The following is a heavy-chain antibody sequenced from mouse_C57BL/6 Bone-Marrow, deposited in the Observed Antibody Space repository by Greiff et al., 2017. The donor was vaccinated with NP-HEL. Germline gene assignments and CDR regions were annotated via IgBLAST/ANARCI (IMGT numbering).Heavy chain of an antibody. CDR2: IDPETGGT. J-gene: IGHJ2*01. CDR3: KGPQFITTDGNFDY. Sequence: QVQLQQSGAELVRPGASVTLSCKASGYTFTDYEMHWVKQTPVHGLEWIGAIDPETGGTAYNQKFKGKAILTADKSSSTAYMELRSLTSEDSAVYYCKGPQFITTDGNFDYWGQGTTLTVSA. D-gene: IGHD1-1*01. CDR1: GYTFTDYE. V-gene: IGHV1-15*01.